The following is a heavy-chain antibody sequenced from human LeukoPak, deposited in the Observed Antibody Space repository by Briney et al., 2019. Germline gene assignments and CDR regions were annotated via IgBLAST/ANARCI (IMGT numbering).Heavy chain of an antibody. V-gene: IGHV1-18*01. D-gene: IGHD1-26*01. J-gene: IGHJ6*03. CDR3: ARTEWELLTDGYYYYYMDV. Sequence: ASVKVSCKASGYTFTSYGISWVRQAPGQGLEWMGWICAYNGNTNYAQKLQGRVTMTTDTSTSTAYMELRSLRSDDTAVYYCARTEWELLTDGYYYYYMDVWGKGTTVTVSS. CDR1: GYTFTSYG. CDR2: ICAYNGNT.